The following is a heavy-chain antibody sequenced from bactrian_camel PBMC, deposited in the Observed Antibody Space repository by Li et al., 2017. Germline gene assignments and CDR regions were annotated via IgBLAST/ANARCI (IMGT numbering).Heavy chain of an antibody. CDR3: AAGDTWYCLSDFRARNFAY. V-gene: IGHV3S63*01. J-gene: IGHJ6*01. Sequence: HVQLVESGGGSVQAGGPLRLSCAARGYTYDTYCMGWFRRPPGKEREGIAQKTTSSGSTSYADSVKGRFTVSQDNAKNTLYLQMNSLKPEDTGLYFCAAGDTWYCLSDFRARNFAYWGQGTQVTVS. CDR2: KTTSSGST. CDR1: GYTYDTYC. D-gene: IGHD2*01.